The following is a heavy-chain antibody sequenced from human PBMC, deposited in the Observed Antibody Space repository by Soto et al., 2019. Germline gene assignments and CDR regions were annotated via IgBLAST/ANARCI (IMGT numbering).Heavy chain of an antibody. CDR3: ASFRITMIVVVPGYGMDV. D-gene: IGHD3-22*01. V-gene: IGHV3-30-3*02. CDR2: ISYDGSNK. CDR1: GFTFSSYA. J-gene: IGHJ6*02. Sequence: PGGSLRLSCAASGFTFSSYAMHWVRQAPGKGLEWVAVISYDGSNKYYADSVKGRFTISRDNSKNTLYLQMNSLRAEDTAVYYCASFRITMIVVVPGYGMDVWGQGTTVTVSS.